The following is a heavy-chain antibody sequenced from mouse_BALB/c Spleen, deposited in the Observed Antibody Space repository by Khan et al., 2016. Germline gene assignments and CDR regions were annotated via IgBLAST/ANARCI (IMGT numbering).Heavy chain of an antibody. V-gene: IGHV5-17*02. J-gene: IGHJ4*01. CDR1: GFTFSVFG. Sequence: EVELVESGGGLVQPGGSRKLSCAASGFTFSVFGIHWVRQAPEKGLEWVAYISGGSSTTYYADTVKGRFTISRDNPKNTLFLQMTSLRSEDTAVYYCARITPYAMDYWGHGTSVTVSS. CDR2: ISGGSSTT. D-gene: IGHD1-3*01. CDR3: ARITPYAMDY.